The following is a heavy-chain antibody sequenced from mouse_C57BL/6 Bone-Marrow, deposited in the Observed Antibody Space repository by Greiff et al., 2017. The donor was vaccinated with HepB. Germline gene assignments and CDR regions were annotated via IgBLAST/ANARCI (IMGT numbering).Heavy chain of an antibody. V-gene: IGHV14-4*01. D-gene: IGHD2-4*01. CDR2: IDPENGDT. CDR3: TTHDYDGACFAY. CDR1: GFNIKDDY. Sequence: EVQLQQSGAELVRPGASVKLSCTASGFNIKDDYMHWVKQRPEQGLEWIGWIDPENGDTEYASKFQGKATITADTSSNTAYLQLSSLTSEDTAVYYCTTHDYDGACFAYWGQGTLVTVSA. J-gene: IGHJ3*01.